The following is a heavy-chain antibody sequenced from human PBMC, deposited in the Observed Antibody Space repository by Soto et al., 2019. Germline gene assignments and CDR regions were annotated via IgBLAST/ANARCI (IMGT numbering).Heavy chain of an antibody. J-gene: IGHJ6*02. V-gene: IGHV3-23*01. CDR3: ARDHKGGYYYYGMDV. CDR1: GFTFSNYA. CDR2: ITGGGGGT. Sequence: EVQLLESGGDLVQPGGSLRLSCAASGFTFSNYAMNWVRQAPGKGLEWVSGITGGGGGTYYTDSVKGRFTISRDNSRNTLFLQLNSLRAEDTAVYYCARDHKGGYYYYGMDVWGQGTTVTVSS.